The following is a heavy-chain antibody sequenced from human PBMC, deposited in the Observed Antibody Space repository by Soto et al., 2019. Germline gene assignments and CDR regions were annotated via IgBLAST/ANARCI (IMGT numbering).Heavy chain of an antibody. CDR2: ISSSSSYI. CDR3: ARCLAYYYGMDV. CDR1: GFTFSSYS. V-gene: IGHV3-21*01. J-gene: IGHJ6*02. Sequence: PEGSLRLSCAASGFTFSSYSMNWVRQAPGKGLEWVSSISSSSSYIYYADSVKSRFTISRDNAKNSLYLQMNSLRAEDTAVYYCARCLAYYYGMDVWGQGTTVTVSS.